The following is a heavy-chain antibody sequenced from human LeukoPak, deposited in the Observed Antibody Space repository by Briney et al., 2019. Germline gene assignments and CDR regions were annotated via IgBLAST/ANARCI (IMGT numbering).Heavy chain of an antibody. CDR3: ARDGYCSGGSCYSHY. CDR2: SSHDGANT. D-gene: IGHD2-15*01. V-gene: IGHV3-30*14. J-gene: IGHJ4*02. CDR1: GFALSSYA. Sequence: GRSLRLSCAASGFALSSYAVLWVRHAPGKGLEWVTWSSHDGANTYSADFVKGRLTVSRDNSKNTLYLQMNSLRAEDTAVYYCARDGYCSGGSCYSHYWGQGTLVTVSS.